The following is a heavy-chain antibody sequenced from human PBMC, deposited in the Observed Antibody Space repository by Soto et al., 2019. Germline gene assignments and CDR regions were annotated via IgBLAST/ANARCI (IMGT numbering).Heavy chain of an antibody. D-gene: IGHD3-10*01. CDR3: ARLRGWAYFDY. V-gene: IGHV4-34*01. Sequence: ETLSLTCAVYGGSFSGYYWSWIRQPPGKGLEWIGEINHSGSTNYNPSLKSRVTISVDTSKNQFSLKLSSVTAADTAVYYCARLRGWAYFDYWGQGTLVTVSS. CDR2: INHSGST. CDR1: GGSFSGYY. J-gene: IGHJ4*02.